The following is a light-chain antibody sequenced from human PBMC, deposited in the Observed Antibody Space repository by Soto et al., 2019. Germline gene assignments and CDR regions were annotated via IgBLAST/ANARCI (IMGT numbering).Light chain of an antibody. CDR3: CSFARSTTFYV. V-gene: IGLV2-23*01. Sequence: QSALTQPASVSGSPGQSITISCSGTSSDVGSSNLVSWYQQHPGKAPKLIIFEGDRRPSGVSGRFSGSKSGNTASLTISGLQAEDEADYYCCSFARSTTFYVFGTGTQLTVL. CDR1: SSDVGSSNL. J-gene: IGLJ1*01. CDR2: EGD.